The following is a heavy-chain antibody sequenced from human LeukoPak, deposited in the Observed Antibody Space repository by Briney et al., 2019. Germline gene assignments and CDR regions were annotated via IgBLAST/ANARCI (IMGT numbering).Heavy chain of an antibody. CDR3: ARQGTESGWPYYYDSSGYFDY. Sequence: ASVKVSCKASGYSFADYYMHWVRQAPGQGLEWMGWIKPNSGGTRSAQKFQGRVTMTRDTSISTAYMELSSLRSDDTAVYYCARQGTESGWPYYYDSSGYFDYWGQGTLVTVSS. CDR1: GYSFADYY. J-gene: IGHJ4*02. V-gene: IGHV1-2*02. CDR2: IKPNSGGT. D-gene: IGHD3-22*01.